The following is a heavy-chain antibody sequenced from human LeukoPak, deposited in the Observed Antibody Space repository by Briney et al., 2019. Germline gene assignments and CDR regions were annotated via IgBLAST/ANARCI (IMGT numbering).Heavy chain of an antibody. V-gene: IGHV5-10-1*01. D-gene: IGHD3-22*01. CDR1: GYSFTNYW. CDR3: ARHATYYYDSSGYSFDI. CDR2: IDLSDSYT. Sequence: GESLRISFNGSGYSFTNYWISWVRQMPGKGLEWMGGIDLSDSYTSYSPSLQGHVTISADKSISTAYLQWSSLKAADTAMYYCARHATYYYDSSGYSFDIWGQGTMVTVSS. J-gene: IGHJ3*02.